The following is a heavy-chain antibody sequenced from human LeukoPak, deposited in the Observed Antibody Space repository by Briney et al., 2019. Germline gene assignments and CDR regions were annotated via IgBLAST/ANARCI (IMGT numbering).Heavy chain of an antibody. D-gene: IGHD2-2*01. CDR2: TWYDGSNK. CDR1: GFTFSSYG. J-gene: IGHJ6*02. V-gene: IGHV3-33*01. Sequence: PGGSLRLSSAASGFTFSSYGMHWVRQAPGKGLEWVAATWYDGSNKYYADSVKGRFAISRGNSKNTLYLQMNSLRAEDTAVYFCARGGHCSTTSCSNYDGMDVWGQGTTLTVSS. CDR3: ARGGHCSTTSCSNYDGMDV.